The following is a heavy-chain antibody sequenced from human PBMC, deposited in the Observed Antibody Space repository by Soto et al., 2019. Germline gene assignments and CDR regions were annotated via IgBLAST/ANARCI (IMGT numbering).Heavy chain of an antibody. Sequence: SETLSLTCTLSGGSVRAPDWWNRVRQSPDKGLEWIAEVHISGHSNYNPSLRSRVSVSIDSSKNQFYLNLNSVTAADTAIYYCARVRQGCSANNCYFDPWGQGXQVTVYS. CDR1: GGSVRAPDW. CDR2: VHISGHS. V-gene: IGHV4-4*02. D-gene: IGHD1-1*01. J-gene: IGHJ5*01. CDR3: ARVRQGCSANNCYFDP.